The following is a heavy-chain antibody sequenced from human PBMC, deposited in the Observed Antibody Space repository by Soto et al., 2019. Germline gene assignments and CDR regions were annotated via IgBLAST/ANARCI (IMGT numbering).Heavy chain of an antibody. J-gene: IGHJ4*02. CDR3: ARGGDYRFDY. D-gene: IGHD4-17*01. V-gene: IGHV4-4*02. Sequence: QVQLQESGPGLVKPSETLSLTCAVSSVSISTSYWWSRVRQPPGKGLEWIGEVWHSGSTNHIPSLKSRGTMSVDKSKNRFSLKLSSVTAADTAVYYCARGGDYRFDYWGQGTLVTVSS. CDR2: VWHSGST. CDR1: SVSISTSYW.